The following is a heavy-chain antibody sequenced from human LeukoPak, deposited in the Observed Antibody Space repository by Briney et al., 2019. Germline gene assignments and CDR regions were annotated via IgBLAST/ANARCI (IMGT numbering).Heavy chain of an antibody. D-gene: IGHD3-22*01. V-gene: IGHV4-39*07. CDR2: IYDSGNT. CDR3: ARGLGDDSSGYYYDY. J-gene: IGHJ4*02. Sequence: SETLSLTCTVSGGSINSGTYYWTWIRQPPGKGLEWIGAIYDSGNTYYNPSLKSRVTISVDTSKNQFSLKLSSVTAADTAVYYCARGLGDDSSGYYYDYWGQGTLVTVSS. CDR1: GGSINSGTYY.